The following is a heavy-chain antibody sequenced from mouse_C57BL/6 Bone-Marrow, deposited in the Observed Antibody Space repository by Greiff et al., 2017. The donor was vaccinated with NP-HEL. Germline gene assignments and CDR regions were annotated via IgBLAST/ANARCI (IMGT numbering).Heavy chain of an antibody. CDR3: ARDRPTMITRYAMDY. CDR1: GFTFSSYA. V-gene: IGHV5-4*01. Sequence: EVKLVESGGGLVKPGGSLKLSCAASGFTFSSYAMSWVRQTPEKRLEWVATISDGGSYTYYPDNVKGRFTISRDNAKNNLYQQMIHLKSEDTAMYYCARDRPTMITRYAMDYWGQGTSVTVSS. D-gene: IGHD2-4*01. J-gene: IGHJ4*01. CDR2: ISDGGSYT.